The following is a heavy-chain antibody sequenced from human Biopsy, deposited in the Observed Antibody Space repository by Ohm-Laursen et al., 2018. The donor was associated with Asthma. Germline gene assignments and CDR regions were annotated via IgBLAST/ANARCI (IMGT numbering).Heavy chain of an antibody. CDR3: ASQSSGPDFWSGYYYFDY. D-gene: IGHD3-3*01. CDR2: ISYDGSNK. CDR1: GFTFGDYW. J-gene: IGHJ4*02. Sequence: SLRLSCTASGFTFGDYWMSWVRQAPGKGLEWVAVISYDGSNKYYADSVKGRFTISRDNSKNTLYLQMNSLRAEDTAVYYCASQSSGPDFWSGYYYFDYWGQGTLVTVSS. V-gene: IGHV3-30*03.